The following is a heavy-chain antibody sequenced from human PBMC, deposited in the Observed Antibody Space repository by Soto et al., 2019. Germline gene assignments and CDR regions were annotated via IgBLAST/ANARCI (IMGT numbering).Heavy chain of an antibody. V-gene: IGHV4-30-4*01. J-gene: IGHJ2*01. CDR2: TYDSGST. CDR1: GGSISGGGYY. Sequence: QVQLQESGPGLVKPSETLSLTCTVSGGSISGGGYYWSWIRQPPGKGLEWIGYTYDSGSTYYNPSLKSRISISTDTSENQFSLRLTSVTAADTAVYYCAREIIPLTTDWYFDLWGRGTLVSVCS. D-gene: IGHD4-17*01. CDR3: AREIIPLTTDWYFDL.